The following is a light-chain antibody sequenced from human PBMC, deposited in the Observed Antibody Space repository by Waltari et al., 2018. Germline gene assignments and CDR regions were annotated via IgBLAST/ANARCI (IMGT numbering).Light chain of an antibody. J-gene: IGKJ3*01. V-gene: IGKV1-12*01. CDR3: QQGGSFPFT. CDR1: QDISSR. Sequence: SVGDRVTVTCRASQDISSRLAWYQQQPGKAPRLLIYDTSTLQSGVPSRFSGSGSGTDFTLTISSLQPEDSATYSCQQGGSFPFTFGPGTKVNI. CDR2: DTS.